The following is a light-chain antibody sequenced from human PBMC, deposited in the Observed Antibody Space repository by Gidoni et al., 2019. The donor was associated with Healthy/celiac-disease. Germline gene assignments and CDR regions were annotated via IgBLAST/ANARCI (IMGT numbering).Light chain of an antibody. J-gene: IGKJ1*01. Sequence: ELVLTQSPGTLSLSPGERATLSCRASQSVSISYLAWYQPKPGQAPRLLIDGASSRATGIPDRCSGSGSGTDFTLTISRLEPEDFAVYYCQQYGSSPWTFGRGTKVEIK. CDR3: QQYGSSPWT. V-gene: IGKV3-20*01. CDR2: GAS. CDR1: QSVSISY.